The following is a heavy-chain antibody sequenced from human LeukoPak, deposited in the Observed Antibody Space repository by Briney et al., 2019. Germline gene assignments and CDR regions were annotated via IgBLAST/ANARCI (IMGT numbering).Heavy chain of an antibody. CDR2: IWYDGSNK. J-gene: IGHJ2*01. V-gene: IGHV3-33*06. D-gene: IGHD7-27*01. CDR3: AKSWGLWYFDL. Sequence: PGGSLGLSCAASGFTFSSYGMHWVRQAPGKGLEWVAVIWYDGSNKYYADSVKGRFTISRDNSKNTLYLQMNSLRAEDTAVYYCAKSWGLWYFDLWGRGTLVTVSS. CDR1: GFTFSSYG.